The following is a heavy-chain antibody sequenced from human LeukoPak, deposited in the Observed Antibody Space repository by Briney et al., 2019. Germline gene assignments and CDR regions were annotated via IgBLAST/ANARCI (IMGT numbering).Heavy chain of an antibody. V-gene: IGHV3-11*01. Sequence: GGPLRLSCAASGFTFSDYYMSWIRQAPGKGLEWVSYISSSGSTIYYADSVESRFTISRDNAKNSLYLQMNSLRAEDTAVYYCARGTGGSYSRYYYYYMDVWGQGTTVTISS. CDR2: ISSSGSTI. D-gene: IGHD1-26*01. CDR3: ARGTGGSYSRYYYYYMDV. J-gene: IGHJ6*03. CDR1: GFTFSDYY.